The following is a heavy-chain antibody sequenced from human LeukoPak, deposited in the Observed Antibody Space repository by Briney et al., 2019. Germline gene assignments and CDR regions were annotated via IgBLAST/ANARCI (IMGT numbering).Heavy chain of an antibody. CDR3: ARVETVLWFGELDHPMNWFDP. V-gene: IGHV4-4*07. J-gene: IGHJ5*02. CDR1: GASISNYQ. Sequence: SETLSLTCTVSGASISNYQWSWIRQTAGKRLEWIGHIDSSGGTYYNPSLKSRVTISVDTSKNQFSLKLSSVTAADTAVYYCARVETVLWFGELDHPMNWFDPWGQGTLVTVSS. D-gene: IGHD3-10*01. CDR2: IDSSGGT.